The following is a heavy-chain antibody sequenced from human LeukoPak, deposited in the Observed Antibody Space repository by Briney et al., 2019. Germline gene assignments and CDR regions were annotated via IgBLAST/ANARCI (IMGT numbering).Heavy chain of an antibody. V-gene: IGHV3-23*01. CDR3: AKNYLYYYHGMDV. CDR2: FSGSGDIR. CDR1: GFTFSSYA. J-gene: IGHJ6*02. D-gene: IGHD5-24*01. Sequence: PGRSLRLSCAASGFTFSSYAMHWVRQAPGKGLEWVSGFSGSGDIRHYADSVKGRFTISRDDSKNTLYLQMNSLRAEDTAVYYCAKNYLYYYHGMDVWGQGTTVTVSS.